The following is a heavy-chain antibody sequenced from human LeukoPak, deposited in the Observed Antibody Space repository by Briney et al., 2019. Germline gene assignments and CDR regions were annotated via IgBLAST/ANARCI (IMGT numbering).Heavy chain of an antibody. CDR2: IRYDGSNK. D-gene: IGHD2-2*01. V-gene: IGHV3-30*02. Sequence: GGSLRLSCAASGFTLNSYAIHWVRQAPGKGLEWVAFIRYDGSNKYYADSVKGRFTISRDNSKNTLYLQMNSLRAEDTAVYYCAKNLGYCSSTSCPDFDYWGQGTLVTVSS. J-gene: IGHJ4*02. CDR1: GFTLNSYA. CDR3: AKNLGYCSSTSCPDFDY.